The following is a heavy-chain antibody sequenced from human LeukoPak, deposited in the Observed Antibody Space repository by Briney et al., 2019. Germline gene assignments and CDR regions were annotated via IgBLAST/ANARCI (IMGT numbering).Heavy chain of an antibody. V-gene: IGHV1-46*01. Sequence: GASVKVSCKASGGTFSSYAISWVRQAPGQGLEWMGIINPSGGSTSYAQKFQGRVTMTRDTSTSTVYMELSSLRSEDTAVYYCARGGYSYGFVLRRFDYWGQGTLVTVSS. CDR2: INPSGGST. J-gene: IGHJ4*02. D-gene: IGHD5-18*01. CDR1: GGTFSSYA. CDR3: ARGGYSYGFVLRRFDY.